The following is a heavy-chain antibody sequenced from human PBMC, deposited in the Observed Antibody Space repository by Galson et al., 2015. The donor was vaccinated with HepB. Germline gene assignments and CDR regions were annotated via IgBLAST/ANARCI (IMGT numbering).Heavy chain of an antibody. CDR2: IYYSGST. CDR3: ARPLKSSGQSPFDY. D-gene: IGHD6-19*01. V-gene: IGHV4-31*03. CDR1: GGSISSGGYY. Sequence: TLSLTCTVSGGSISSGGYYWSWIRQHPGKGLEWIGYIYYSGSTYYNPSLKSRVTISVDTSKNQFSLKLSSVTAANTAVYYCARPLKSSGQSPFDYWGQGTLVTVSS. J-gene: IGHJ4*02.